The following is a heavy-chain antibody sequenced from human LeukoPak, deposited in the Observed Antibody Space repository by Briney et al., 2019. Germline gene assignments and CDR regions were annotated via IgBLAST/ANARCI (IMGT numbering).Heavy chain of an antibody. V-gene: IGHV1-2*02. J-gene: IGHJ3*02. Sequence: ASVKVSCKASGYTFTGYYMHWVRQAPGQGLEWMGWINPNSGGTNYAQKFQGRVTMTRDTSISTAYMELSRLRSDDTAAYYCARGDTIFGGARAFDIWGQGTMVTVSS. CDR2: INPNSGGT. D-gene: IGHD3-3*01. CDR1: GYTFTGYY. CDR3: ARGDTIFGGARAFDI.